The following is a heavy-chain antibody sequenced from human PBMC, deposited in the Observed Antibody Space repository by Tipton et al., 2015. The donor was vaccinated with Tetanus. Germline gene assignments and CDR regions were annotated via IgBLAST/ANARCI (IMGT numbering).Heavy chain of an antibody. CDR3: ARGDYYGSGTYDV. CDR2: IYSSGST. J-gene: IGHJ6*02. CDR1: YGSVRSGSYY. D-gene: IGHD3-10*01. Sequence: TLSLTCTVSYGSVRSGSYYWSWLRQPPGKGLEWIGYIYSSGSTNYSPSLKSRVTLSLDTTKKQVSLKLSSVTAADTAVYYCARGDYYGSGTYDVWGQGTTVTVPS. V-gene: IGHV4-61*01.